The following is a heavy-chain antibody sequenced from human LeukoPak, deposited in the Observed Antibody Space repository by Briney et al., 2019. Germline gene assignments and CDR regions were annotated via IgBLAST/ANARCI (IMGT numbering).Heavy chain of an antibody. V-gene: IGHV4-31*03. CDR2: IYDSGTT. D-gene: IGHD3-16*01. Sequence: SETLSLTCTVSGGSISNGGYYWSWIRQHPGKGLEWIGYIYDSGTTYYSPALQSRVTISVDTSDNKLSLKLRSLTAADTAVYYCARGGDGRDFYYWGQGTLVTVSS. CDR1: GGSISNGGYY. CDR3: ARGGDGRDFYY. J-gene: IGHJ4*02.